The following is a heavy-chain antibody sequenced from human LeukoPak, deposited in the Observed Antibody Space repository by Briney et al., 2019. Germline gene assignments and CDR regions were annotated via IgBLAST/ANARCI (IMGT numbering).Heavy chain of an antibody. CDR1: GFTFSSYG. CDR2: IWYDGSNK. CDR3: ARDRSSGLWPPTTYYFDY. Sequence: GGSLRLSCAASGFTFSSYGMHWVRQAPGKGLEWVAVIWYDGSNKYYADSVKGRFTISRDNSKNTPYLQMNSLRAEDTAVYYCARDRSSGLWPPTTYYFDYWGQGTLVTVSS. D-gene: IGHD5-18*01. V-gene: IGHV3-33*01. J-gene: IGHJ4*02.